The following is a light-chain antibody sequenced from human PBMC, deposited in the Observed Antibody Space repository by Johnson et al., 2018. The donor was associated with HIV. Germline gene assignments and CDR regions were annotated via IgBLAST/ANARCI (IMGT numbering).Light chain of an antibody. V-gene: IGLV1-51*02. CDR3: GTWDSGLSAGV. J-gene: IGLJ1*01. CDR1: SSNIGNNY. Sequence: QSVLTQPPSVSAAPGQKVTISCSGSSSNIGNNYVSWYQQLPGTAPKLLIYENNKRPSGIPDRFSGSKSGTSATLGITGLQTGDEADYYCGTWDSGLSAGVLGTGTKVTV. CDR2: ENN.